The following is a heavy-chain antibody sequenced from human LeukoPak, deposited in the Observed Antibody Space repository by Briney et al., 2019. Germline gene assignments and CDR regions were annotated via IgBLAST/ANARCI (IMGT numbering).Heavy chain of an antibody. V-gene: IGHV4-30-4*01. CDR2: IYYSGST. CDR1: GGSISSGDYY. J-gene: IGHJ4*02. D-gene: IGHD3-22*01. Sequence: PSETLSLTCTVSGGSISSGDYYWSWIRQPPGKGLEWIGYIYYSGSTYYNPSLKSRVTISVDTSKNQFSLKLSSVTAADTAVYYCARGSYYYDSSGYPPGFDYWGQGTLVTVSS. CDR3: ARGSYYYDSSGYPPGFDY.